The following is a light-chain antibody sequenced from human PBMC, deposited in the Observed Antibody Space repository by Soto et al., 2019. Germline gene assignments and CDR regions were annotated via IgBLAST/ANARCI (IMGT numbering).Light chain of an antibody. CDR1: QSISSW. V-gene: IGKV1-5*03. CDR2: KAS. J-gene: IGKJ1*01. Sequence: DIQMTQSPSTLSSSVGDRVTITCRASQSISSWLAWYQQKPGKAPKVLIYKASSLASGVPPRFSGSGSGTEFTLTISSLQPDDSATYYCQQYNSYPRTFGQGTKVEIK. CDR3: QQYNSYPRT.